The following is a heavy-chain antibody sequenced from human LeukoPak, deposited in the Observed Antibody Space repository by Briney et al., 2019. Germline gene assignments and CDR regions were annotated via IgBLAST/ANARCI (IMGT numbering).Heavy chain of an antibody. V-gene: IGHV3-53*04. CDR3: ARITSFYYFDY. J-gene: IGHJ4*02. Sequence: GGSLRLSCAASGFTVSSNYMSWVRQAPGKGLQWVSVIYSGGSTYYADSVKGRFTISRHNSQNTLYLQMNSLRVEDTAVYSCARITSFYYFDYWGQGTLVTVSS. CDR1: GFTVSSNY. CDR2: IYSGGST. D-gene: IGHD1-20*01.